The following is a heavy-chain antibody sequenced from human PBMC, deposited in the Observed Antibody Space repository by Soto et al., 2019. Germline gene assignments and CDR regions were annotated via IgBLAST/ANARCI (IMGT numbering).Heavy chain of an antibody. J-gene: IGHJ4*02. CDR3: AHTEVGATYFDY. CDR1: GFWLVTGGVG. V-gene: IGHV2-5*01. D-gene: IGHD1-26*01. Sequence: QITLKESGPTLVKPTQTLTLTCTFSGFWLVTGGVGVGWIRQPPGKALEWLALIYWNDDKRYSPSLKSRLTITQDTSKDQVVLTMTDMDPVDTATYYCAHTEVGATYFDYWGQGILVTVSS. CDR2: IYWNDDK.